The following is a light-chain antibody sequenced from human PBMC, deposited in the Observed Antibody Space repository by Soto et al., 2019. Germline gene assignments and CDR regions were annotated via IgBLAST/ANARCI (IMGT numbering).Light chain of an antibody. CDR2: GAS. CDR1: QTVGTY. J-gene: IGKJ1*01. CDR3: QQYHNSPLT. Sequence: ETVLTQSPGTLSLSPGERATLSCRASQTVGTYLAWYQQKPGQAPRLLVFGASSRATGVPDRFSGSGSGTDFTLTISGLEPEDSALYYCQQYHNSPLTFGQGTKVDIK. V-gene: IGKV3-20*01.